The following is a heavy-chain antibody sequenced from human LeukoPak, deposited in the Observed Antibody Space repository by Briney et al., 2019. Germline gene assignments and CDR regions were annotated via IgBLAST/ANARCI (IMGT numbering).Heavy chain of an antibody. CDR2: IYTSGST. D-gene: IGHD1-26*01. CDR3: ARGGNYWPQWWFDP. CDR1: GGSISSYY. V-gene: IGHV4-4*07. Sequence: SETLSLTCTVSGGSISSYYWSWIRQPAGKGLEWIGRIYTSGSTNYNPSLKSRVTMSLDASKNQFSLELNSVTPADTAVYYCARGGNYWPQWWFDPWGRGTLVSVSS. J-gene: IGHJ5*02.